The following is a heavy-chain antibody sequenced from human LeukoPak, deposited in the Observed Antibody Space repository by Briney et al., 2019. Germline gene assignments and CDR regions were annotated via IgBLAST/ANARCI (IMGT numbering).Heavy chain of an antibody. V-gene: IGHV3-30-3*01. D-gene: IGHD6-6*01. CDR3: ARAAGSSSHYYYMDV. J-gene: IGHJ6*03. CDR1: GFTFSSYA. Sequence: GGSPRLSCAASGFTFSSYAMHWVRQAPGKGLEWVAVISYDGSNKYYADSVKGRFTISSDNSKNTLYLQMNSLRAEDTAVYYCARAAGSSSHYYYMDVWGKGTTVTVSS. CDR2: ISYDGSNK.